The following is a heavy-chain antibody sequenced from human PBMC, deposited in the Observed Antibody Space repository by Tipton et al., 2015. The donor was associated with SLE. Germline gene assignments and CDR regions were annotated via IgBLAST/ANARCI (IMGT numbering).Heavy chain of an antibody. CDR3: AKDYGDYAPYNY. J-gene: IGHJ4*02. Sequence: SGFTFSSYGMHWVRQAPGKGLEWVAVISYDGSNKYYADSVKGRFTISRDNSKNTLYLQMNSLRAEDTAVYYCAKDYGDYAPYNYWGQGTLVTVSS. CDR2: ISYDGSNK. D-gene: IGHD4-17*01. CDR1: GFTFSSYG. V-gene: IGHV3-30*18.